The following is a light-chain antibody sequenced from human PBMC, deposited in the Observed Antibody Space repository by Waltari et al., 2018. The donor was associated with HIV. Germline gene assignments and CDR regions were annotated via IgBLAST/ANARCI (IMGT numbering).Light chain of an antibody. J-gene: IGKJ2*01. CDR2: LAS. V-gene: IGKV2-28*01. CDR3: MQGLKVPYN. CDR1: QSLLHVKGYNY. Sequence: DLVMPQSPLSLPVTPGEPASLSCTSSQSLLHVKGYNYLDLYIQKPGQSPKLLIYLASNRASGVPERFSGSGSGTECTQKSSRVEAEDVGIYYCMQGLKVPYNFGQGTKLEIK.